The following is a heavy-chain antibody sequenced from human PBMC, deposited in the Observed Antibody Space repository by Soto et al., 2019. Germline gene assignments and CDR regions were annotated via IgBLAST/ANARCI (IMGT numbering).Heavy chain of an antibody. V-gene: IGHV3-33*01. CDR3: AREYCSSTSCYTRYYYYGMDV. CDR2: IWYDGSNK. D-gene: IGHD2-2*02. J-gene: IGHJ6*02. Sequence: GGSLRLSCAASGFTSSSYGMHWVRQAPGKGLEWVAVIWYDGSNKYYADSVKGRFTISRDNSENTLYLQMNSLRAEDTAVYYCAREYCSSTSCYTRYYYYGMDVWGQGTTVTVSS. CDR1: GFTSSSYG.